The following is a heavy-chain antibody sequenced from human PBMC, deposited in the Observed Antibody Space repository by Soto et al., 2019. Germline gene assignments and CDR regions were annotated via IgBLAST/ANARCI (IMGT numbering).Heavy chain of an antibody. D-gene: IGHD1-26*01. CDR1: GFTFSSYE. J-gene: IGHJ4*02. Sequence: GGSLRLSCAASGFTFSSYEINWVRQAPGKGLEWVSYISSSGSTIYYADSVKGRFTISRDNAKNSLYLQMNSLRAEDTAVYYCARDGTVGAIPFDYWGQGTLVTVSS. CDR3: ARDGTVGAIPFDY. V-gene: IGHV3-48*03. CDR2: ISSSGSTI.